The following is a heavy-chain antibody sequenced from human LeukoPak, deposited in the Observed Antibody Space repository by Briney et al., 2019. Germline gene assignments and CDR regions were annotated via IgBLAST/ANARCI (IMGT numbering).Heavy chain of an antibody. Sequence: SETLSLTCTVSDGSVSSSLHYWGWIRQSPGKGLEWLGSIYYSGTTYDNPSLKSRVTMSIDMAKNHFSMNLSSVTAADTAQYFCARQIGRDIFDLWGHGTLVTVS. CDR2: IYYSGTT. J-gene: IGHJ4*01. CDR3: ARQIGRDIFDL. D-gene: IGHD3-9*01. CDR1: DGSVSSSLHY. V-gene: IGHV4-39*01.